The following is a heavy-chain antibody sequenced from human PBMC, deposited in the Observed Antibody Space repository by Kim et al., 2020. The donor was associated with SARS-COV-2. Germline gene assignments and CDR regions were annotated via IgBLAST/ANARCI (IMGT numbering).Heavy chain of an antibody. V-gene: IGHV4-59*13. CDR2: IYYSGST. CDR3: ARDQRIFGVVITYYYGMDV. CDR1: GGSISSYY. Sequence: SETLSLTCTVSGGSISSYYWSWIRQPPGKGLEWIGYIYYSGSTNYNPSLKSRVTISVDTSKNQFSLKLSSVTAADTAVYYCARDQRIFGVVITYYYGMDVWGQGTTVTVSS. J-gene: IGHJ6*02. D-gene: IGHD3-3*01.